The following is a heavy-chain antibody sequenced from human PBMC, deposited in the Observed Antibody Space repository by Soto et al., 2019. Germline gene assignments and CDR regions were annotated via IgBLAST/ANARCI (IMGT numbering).Heavy chain of an antibody. D-gene: IGHD1-7*01. CDR3: ARETGTTPWFDP. CDR1: GGTFSSYG. Sequence: SVKVSCKASGGTFSSYGISWVRQAPGQGLEWMGGIIPIFGTANYAQKFQGRVTITADESTSTAYMELSSLRSEDTAVYYCARETGTTPWFDPWGQGTLLTVSS. V-gene: IGHV1-69*13. CDR2: IIPIFGTA. J-gene: IGHJ5*02.